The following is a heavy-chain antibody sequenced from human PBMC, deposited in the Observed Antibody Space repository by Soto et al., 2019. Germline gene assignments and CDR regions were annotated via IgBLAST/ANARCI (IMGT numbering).Heavy chain of an antibody. CDR2: IWYDGSNQ. CDR3: TRDHDGSGSYLGY. V-gene: IGHV3-33*01. Sequence: QVQLVESGGGVVQPGRSLRLCCAASGFTFTSYAIHWVRQAPGKGLEWVSVIWYDGSNQYYADSVKGRFTISRDNSKNTVYLQKNSLPAENTAVYYCTRDHDGSGSYLGYWGQGTLVTVSS. D-gene: IGHD3-10*01. J-gene: IGHJ4*02. CDR1: GFTFTSYA.